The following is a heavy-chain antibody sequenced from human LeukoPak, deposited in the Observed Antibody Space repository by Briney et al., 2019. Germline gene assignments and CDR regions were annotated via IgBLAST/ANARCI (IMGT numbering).Heavy chain of an antibody. CDR1: GYTFSGYY. J-gene: IGHJ3*02. V-gene: IGHV1-2*02. CDR2: INPNSGGT. Sequence: ASVKVSCKASGYTFSGYYMHWVRQAPGQGLEWMGWINPNSGGTNYAQTFQGRVTMTRDTSISTAYMELSRLRFDDTAVYYCARANWNVPWGAFDIWGQGTMVTVSS. D-gene: IGHD1-1*01. CDR3: ARANWNVPWGAFDI.